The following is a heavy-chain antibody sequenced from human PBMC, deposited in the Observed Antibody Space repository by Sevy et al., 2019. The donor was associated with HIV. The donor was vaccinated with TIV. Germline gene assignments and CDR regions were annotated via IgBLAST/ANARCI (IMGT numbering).Heavy chain of an antibody. CDR3: TRWKAAQSIFDY. V-gene: IGHV3-49*04. J-gene: IGHJ4*02. CDR2: LKSDGYSGND. CDR1: GFTFGDYC. Sequence: GGSLRLSCTASGFTFGDYCMSWVRQAPGKGLEWVAFLKSDGYSGNDDHAASVRGRFVISRDDSKTIAYLQMNDLKTADTGVYYCTRWKAAQSIFDYWGQGALVTVSS. D-gene: IGHD6-13*01.